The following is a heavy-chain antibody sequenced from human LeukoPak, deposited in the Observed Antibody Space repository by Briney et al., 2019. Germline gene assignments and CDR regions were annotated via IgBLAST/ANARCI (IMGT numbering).Heavy chain of an antibody. Sequence: GGSLRLSCTASGFAFGDYAMSWVRQAPGKGLEWVGFIRSKAYGGTTEYAASVKGRFTISRDDSKSIAYLQMNSLKTEDTAVYYCTRGAVVPASVYYYYYYMDVWGKGTTVTVSS. V-gene: IGHV3-49*04. CDR3: TRGAVVPASVYYYYYYMDV. CDR2: IRSKAYGGTT. J-gene: IGHJ6*03. CDR1: GFAFGDYA. D-gene: IGHD2-2*01.